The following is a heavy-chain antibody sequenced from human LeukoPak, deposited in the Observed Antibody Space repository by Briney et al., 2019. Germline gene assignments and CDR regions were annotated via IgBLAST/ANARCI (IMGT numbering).Heavy chain of an antibody. D-gene: IGHD5-18*01. CDR1: GFTFSSYA. V-gene: IGHV3-23*01. CDR3: ARAVDGYTYGYGY. CDR2: INNSGGST. Sequence: GGSLRLSCAASGFTFSSYAMSWVRQDPGKGLEWVSGINNSGGSTFYADSVKGPFTISRDNSKNTLYLQMNSLRDEDTAVYYCARAVDGYTYGYGYWGQGTLVTVSS. J-gene: IGHJ4*02.